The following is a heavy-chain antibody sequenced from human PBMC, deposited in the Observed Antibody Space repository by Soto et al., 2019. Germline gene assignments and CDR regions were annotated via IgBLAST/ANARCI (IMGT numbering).Heavy chain of an antibody. CDR2: INHSGST. V-gene: IGHV4-34*01. Sequence: PSETLSLTCAVYGGSFSGYYWSWIRQPPGKGLEWIGEINHSGSTNYNPSLKSRVTISVDTSKNQFSLKLSSVTAADTAVYYCARGPMAAQPAYYYYYGMDVWGQGTTVTVSS. CDR3: ARGPMAAQPAYYYYYGMDV. CDR1: GGSFSGYY. D-gene: IGHD6-6*01. J-gene: IGHJ6*02.